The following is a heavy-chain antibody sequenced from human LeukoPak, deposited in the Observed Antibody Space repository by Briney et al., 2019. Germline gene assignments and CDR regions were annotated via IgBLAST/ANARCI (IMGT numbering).Heavy chain of an antibody. CDR2: IYHNGST. CDR3: ARHKRISGTALNWFDP. D-gene: IGHD1-1*01. V-gene: IGHV4-4*02. J-gene: IGHJ5*02. Sequence: SGTLSLTCAVSGGSISSSNWWSWVRQPPGKGLEWIGEIYHNGSTYYNPSLKSRVTISRDTSKNQFSLKLSSVTAADTAVYYCARHKRISGTALNWFDPWGQGTLVTVSS. CDR1: GGSISSSNW.